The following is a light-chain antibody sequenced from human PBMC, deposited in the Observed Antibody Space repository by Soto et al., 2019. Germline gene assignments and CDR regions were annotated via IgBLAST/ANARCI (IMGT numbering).Light chain of an antibody. Sequence: DIQMTQSPSAVSASVGDRVTITCRASHDISSSLAWYQQKPGKAPRLLIYDASSLQRGVPSRFSGSGSGTDFSITISSMQPEDFATYYCKQTNTFPFTFGPGTKVEIK. V-gene: IGKV1-12*01. CDR3: KQTNTFPFT. CDR1: HDISSS. CDR2: DAS. J-gene: IGKJ3*01.